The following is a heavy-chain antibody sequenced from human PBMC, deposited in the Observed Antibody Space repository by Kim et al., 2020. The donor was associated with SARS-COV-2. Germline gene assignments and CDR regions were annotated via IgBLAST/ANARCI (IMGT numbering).Heavy chain of an antibody. CDR1: GDSISNNY. D-gene: IGHD2-15*01. V-gene: IGHV4-4*07. J-gene: IGHJ4*02. Sequence: SETLSLTCTVSGDSISNNYWSWIRQPAGKGLEWIGRIYNSGSTNYNPSLKSRVTMSVDTSKNQFSLKLTSIIAADTAVYYCARRETGGNYFDYLGQGTLV. CDR2: IYNSGST. CDR3: ARRETGGNYFDY.